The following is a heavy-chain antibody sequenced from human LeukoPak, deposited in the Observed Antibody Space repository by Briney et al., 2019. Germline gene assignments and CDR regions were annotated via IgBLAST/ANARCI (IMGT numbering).Heavy chain of an antibody. CDR1: GFTFSTYA. D-gene: IGHD4-23*01. CDR2: ISGGGGTT. CDR3: AKDPPILRWSFDY. J-gene: IGHJ4*02. V-gene: IGHV3-23*01. Sequence: GGSLRLSCAASGFTFSTYAMSCFRRTPGKGLEWVPAISGGGGTTYYADSVKGRFTISRDNSKNTLYLQMNSLRAEDTAVYYCAKDPPILRWSFDYWGQRTLVTVSS.